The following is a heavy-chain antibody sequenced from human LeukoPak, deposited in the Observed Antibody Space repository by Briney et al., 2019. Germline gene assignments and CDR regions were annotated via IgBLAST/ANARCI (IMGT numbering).Heavy chain of an antibody. D-gene: IGHD6-19*01. CDR2: ISYDGSNK. CDR1: GFTFSSYG. CDR3: AKVEAQQWLVPCDY. J-gene: IGHJ4*02. V-gene: IGHV3-30*18. Sequence: GGSLRLSCAASGFTFSSYGMHWVRQAPGKGLEWVAVISYDGSNKYYADSVKGRFTISRDNSKNTLYLQMNSLRAEDTAVYYCAKVEAQQWLVPCDYWAREPWSPSPQ.